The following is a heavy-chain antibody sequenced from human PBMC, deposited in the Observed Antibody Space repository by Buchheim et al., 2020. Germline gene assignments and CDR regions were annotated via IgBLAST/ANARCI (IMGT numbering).Heavy chain of an antibody. CDR2: IYYIGST. CDR3: ARGPTLCYFDL. Sequence: QVQLQESGPGLVKPSETLSLTCTVSSGSISSYYWSWIRQPPGKGLEWIGYIYYIGSTNYNPSLKSRVTISVDTSKNQFSLKLSSVTAADTAVYYCARGPTLCYFDLWGRGTL. J-gene: IGHJ2*01. CDR1: SGSISSYY. V-gene: IGHV4-59*01.